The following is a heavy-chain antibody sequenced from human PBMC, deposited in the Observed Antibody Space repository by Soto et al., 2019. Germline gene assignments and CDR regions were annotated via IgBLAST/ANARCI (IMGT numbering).Heavy chain of an antibody. V-gene: IGHV1-3*01. Sequence: ASVKVSGKASGYTFTSYGINWVRQAPGQRLEWMRWINAGNGNTKYSQKFQGRVTITRDTSASTAYMELSSLRSEDTDVYYGARVRVEATAMVVYFDYGGQGTLVTVSS. CDR2: INAGNGNT. D-gene: IGHD5-18*01. CDR3: ARVRVEATAMVVYFDY. J-gene: IGHJ4*02. CDR1: GYTFTSYG.